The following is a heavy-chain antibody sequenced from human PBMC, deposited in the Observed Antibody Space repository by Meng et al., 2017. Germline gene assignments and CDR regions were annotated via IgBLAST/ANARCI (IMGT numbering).Heavy chain of an antibody. J-gene: IGHJ4*02. CDR2: ISGSGGST. V-gene: IGHV3-23*01. Sequence: GESLKISCAASGFTFSSYAMSWVRQAPGKGLEWVSAISGSGGSTYYAKSVKGRFTISRDNSKNTLYLQMNSLRAEDTAVYYCAKGGTSGSYSFDYWGQGTLVPVSS. D-gene: IGHD1-26*01. CDR3: AKGGTSGSYSFDY. CDR1: GFTFSSYA.